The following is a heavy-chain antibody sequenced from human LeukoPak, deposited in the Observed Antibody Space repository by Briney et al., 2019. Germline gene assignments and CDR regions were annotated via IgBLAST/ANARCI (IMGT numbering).Heavy chain of an antibody. V-gene: IGHV3-7*01. CDR1: AFTFTSYW. Sequence: GGSLRLSCAASAFTFTSYWMSWVRQAPGKGLEWVANIKQEGSEKYYVDSVKGRFTISRDNAKNSLYLQMNSLRAEDTAVYYCARLPYGSGSYTLLGYWGQGTLVTVSP. CDR2: IKQEGSEK. CDR3: ARLPYGSGSYTLLGY. J-gene: IGHJ4*02. D-gene: IGHD3-10*01.